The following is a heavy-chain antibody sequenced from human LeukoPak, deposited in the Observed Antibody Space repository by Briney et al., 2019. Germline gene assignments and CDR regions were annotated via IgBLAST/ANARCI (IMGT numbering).Heavy chain of an antibody. CDR2: INSDSSNT. J-gene: IGHJ4*02. CDR1: GFTFSSYG. CDR3: ASTLGSSPH. D-gene: IGHD6-6*01. V-gene: IGHV3-74*01. Sequence: GGSVRLSCAASGFTFSSYGMHRVRQAPGKGLEWVARINSDSSNTNYADSLKGRFTISRDNSKNTPYLQLNSLRADDTAVYYCASTLGSSPHWGRGTLVTVSS.